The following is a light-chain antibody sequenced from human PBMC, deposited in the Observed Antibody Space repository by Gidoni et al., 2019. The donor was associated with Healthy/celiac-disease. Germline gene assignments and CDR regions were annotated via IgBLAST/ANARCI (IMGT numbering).Light chain of an antibody. V-gene: IGKV1-39*01. J-gene: IGKJ3*01. Sequence: DIQMTQSPTSLSASVGDRVTITCRASQNISNYLNWYQQKVGQAPILLIYATSYLRGGVPSRFSGSGSGTDFTLTISSLQPEDFATYYCEQSYNPPGITFXPXTKVDFK. CDR1: QNISNY. CDR2: ATS. CDR3: EQSYNPPGIT.